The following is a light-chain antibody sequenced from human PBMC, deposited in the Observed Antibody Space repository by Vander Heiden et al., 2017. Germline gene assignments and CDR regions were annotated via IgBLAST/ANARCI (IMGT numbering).Light chain of an antibody. CDR1: QNLLHSNGYNY. V-gene: IGKV2-28*01. Sequence: DIVMPPSPLPLPVTPGEPASISCRSSQNLLHSNGYNYLDWYLQKPGQSPQLLIYSGSNRASGVPDRFSGSGSGTDFTLKISRVEAEDVGIYYCMQALQTPFTFGPGTKVDIK. J-gene: IGKJ3*01. CDR2: SGS. CDR3: MQALQTPFT.